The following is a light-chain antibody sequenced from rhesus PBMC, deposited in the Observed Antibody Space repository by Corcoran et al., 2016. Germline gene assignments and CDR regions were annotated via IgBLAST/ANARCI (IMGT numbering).Light chain of an antibody. CDR2: KQT. J-gene: IGKJ1*01. CDR1: QGISSW. CDR3: QQYSSRPPT. V-gene: IGKV1-22*01. Sequence: DIQMTQSQSSLSASVGDTVPITCGASQGISSWLDWYQQKPGKDPTLLIYKQTSLQSGVPSRFSGSGSGTDFTLTISSLQSEDFATYYCQQYSSRPPTFGQGTKVEIK.